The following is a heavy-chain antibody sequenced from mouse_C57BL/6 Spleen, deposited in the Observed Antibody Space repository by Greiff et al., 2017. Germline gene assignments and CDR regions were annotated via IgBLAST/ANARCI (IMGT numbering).Heavy chain of an antibody. CDR3: ARAPDDDDGAWWAY. CDR1: GFTFTDYY. Sequence: EVQLVESGGGLVQPGGSLSLSCAASGFTFTDYYMSWVRQPPGKALEWLGFIRNKANGYTTEYSASVKGRFTISRDNSQSILYLQMNALRAEDSATYYCARAPDDDDGAWWAYWGQGTLVTVSA. D-gene: IGHD2-4*01. CDR2: IRNKANGYTT. J-gene: IGHJ3*01. V-gene: IGHV7-3*01.